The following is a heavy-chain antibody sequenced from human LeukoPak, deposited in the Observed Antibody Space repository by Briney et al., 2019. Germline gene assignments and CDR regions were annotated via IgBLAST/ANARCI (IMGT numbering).Heavy chain of an antibody. D-gene: IGHD2-21*02. CDR2: VSYDGSDK. J-gene: IGHJ4*02. V-gene: IGHV3-30*03. CDR3: ARDRCGGNCYTFDY. CDR1: GSIFSTYG. Sequence: PGRSLRLSCAASGSIFSTYGMHWVRQAPGKGLEWVAVVSYDGSDKYYADSVKGRFTISRDISKNTLYLQMDSLRAEDTAVYYCARDRCGGNCYTFDYWAQGTLVTVSS.